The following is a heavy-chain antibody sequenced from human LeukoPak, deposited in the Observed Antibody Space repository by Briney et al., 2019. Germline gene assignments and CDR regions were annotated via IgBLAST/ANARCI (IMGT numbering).Heavy chain of an antibody. CDR1: TRYFTNYW. J-gene: IGHJ5*01. CDR3: GTSRWSGVVDS. CDR2: IDRDGLRA. Sequence: PGGSLRLSCTASTRYFTNYWMHWVRQVPGKGLAWLSRIDRDGLRADYADSVRGRFTISRHNAKSTAYLEMNSLRAEDTAVYYCGTSRWSGVVDSWGQGTLVTVSS. D-gene: IGHD3-3*01. V-gene: IGHV3-74*01.